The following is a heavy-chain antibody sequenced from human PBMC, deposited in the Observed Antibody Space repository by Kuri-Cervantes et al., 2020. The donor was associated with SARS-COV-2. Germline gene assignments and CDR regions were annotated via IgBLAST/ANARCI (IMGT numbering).Heavy chain of an antibody. CDR2: ISSDGSIT. J-gene: IGHJ5*02. D-gene: IGHD3-10*01. Sequence: GESLKISCAASGFTFDDYAMHWVRQAPGKGLVWVSRISSDGSITTYADSAKGRFTISRDNAKNTLYLQMNSLRAEDTAVYYCAREPGGWFDPWGQGTLVTVSS. CDR3: AREPGGWFDP. CDR1: GFTFDDYA. V-gene: IGHV3-74*01.